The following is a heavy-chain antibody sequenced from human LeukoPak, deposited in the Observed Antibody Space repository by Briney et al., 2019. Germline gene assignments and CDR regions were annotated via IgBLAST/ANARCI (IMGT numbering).Heavy chain of an antibody. CDR1: GFTFSSYW. V-gene: IGHV3-7*05. CDR3: ARVRVRRSYYYYGMDV. J-gene: IGHJ6*02. CDR2: IKQDGSEK. Sequence: GGSLRLSCAASGFTFSSYWMSWVRQAPGKGLEWVANIKQDGSEKYYVDSVKGRFTISRDNAKNSLYLQMNSLRAEDTAVYYCARVRVRRSYYYYGMDVWGQGTTVTVSS.